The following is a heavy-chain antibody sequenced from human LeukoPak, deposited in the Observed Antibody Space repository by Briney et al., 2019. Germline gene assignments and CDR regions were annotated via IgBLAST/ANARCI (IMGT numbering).Heavy chain of an antibody. D-gene: IGHD3-22*01. CDR1: RCTFRNHR. Sequence: GGSLRLSCAASRCTFRNHRMDWGRQAPGKGLVWVSRLNSDGSDTIYADSVKGRFTISSDNAKNTLYLPMDTPRAEATVVYYCARRGDSSGYYVSWGQGTLVTVSS. CDR3: ARRGDSSGYYVS. V-gene: IGHV3-74*01. CDR2: LNSDGSDT. J-gene: IGHJ5*02.